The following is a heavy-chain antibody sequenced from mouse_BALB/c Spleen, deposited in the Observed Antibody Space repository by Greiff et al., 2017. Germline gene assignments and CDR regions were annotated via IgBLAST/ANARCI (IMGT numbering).Heavy chain of an antibody. CDR2: ISSGGSYT. V-gene: IGHV5-6*01. CDR1: GFTFSSYG. Sequence: EVKLMESGGDLVKPGGSLKLSCAASGFTFSSYGMSWVRQTPDKRLEWVATISSGGSYTYYPDSVKGRFTISRDNAKNTLYLQMSSLKSEDTAMYYCAREAGVYYDYEEQGDYYAMDYWGQGTSVTVSS. CDR3: AREAGVYYDYEEQGDYYAMDY. D-gene: IGHD2-4*01. J-gene: IGHJ4*01.